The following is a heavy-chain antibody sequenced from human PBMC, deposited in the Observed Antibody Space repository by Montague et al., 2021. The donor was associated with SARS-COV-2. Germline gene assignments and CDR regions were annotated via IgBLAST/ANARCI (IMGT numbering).Heavy chain of an antibody. D-gene: IGHD1-26*01. CDR3: ARIWGATRGDAFDI. V-gene: IGHV2-70*01. CDR1: GFSLSTSGMC. J-gene: IGHJ3*02. Sequence: EKPTQTLTLTCTFSGFSLSTSGMCVSWIRQPPGKALEWLALIDWDDDKYYSTSLKTRLTISKDTSKNQVVLTMTNTDPVDTATYYCARIWGATRGDAFDIWGQGTMVTVSS. CDR2: IDWDDDK.